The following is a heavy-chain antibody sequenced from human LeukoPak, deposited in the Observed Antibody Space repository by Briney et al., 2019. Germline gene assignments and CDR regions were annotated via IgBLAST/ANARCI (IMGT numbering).Heavy chain of an antibody. CDR1: GFTFSSYW. CDR2: INWNGGST. J-gene: IGHJ5*02. CDR3: ARDFGSSGWYWFDP. Sequence: GGSLRLSCAASGFTFSSYWMHWVRQAPGKGLEWVSGINWNGGSTGYADSVKGRFTISRDNAKNSLYLQMTSLRAEDTALYHCARDFGSSGWYWFDPWGQGTLVTVSS. D-gene: IGHD6-19*01. V-gene: IGHV3-20*01.